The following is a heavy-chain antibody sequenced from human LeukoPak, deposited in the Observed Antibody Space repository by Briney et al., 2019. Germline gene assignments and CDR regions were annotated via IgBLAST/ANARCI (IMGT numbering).Heavy chain of an antibody. V-gene: IGHV6-1*01. CDR2: TYYRSKWYN. CDR1: GDSVSSNSAA. Sequence: SQTLSLTCAISGDSVSSNSAAWNWIRQSPSRGLEWLGRTYYRSKWYNDYAVSVKSRITINPDTSKNQFSLQLNSVTPEDTAVYYCARDVVRAVAGPDAFDIWGQGTMVTVSS. D-gene: IGHD6-19*01. CDR3: ARDVVRAVAGPDAFDI. J-gene: IGHJ3*02.